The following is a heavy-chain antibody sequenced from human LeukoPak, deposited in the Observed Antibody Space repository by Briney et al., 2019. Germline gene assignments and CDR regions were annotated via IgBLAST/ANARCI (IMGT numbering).Heavy chain of an antibody. J-gene: IGHJ5*02. CDR3: AKGKVTIFEVVIIRPNWFDP. D-gene: IGHD3-3*01. Sequence: GGSLRLSCAASGFTFSSYGMHWVRQAPGKGLEWVAFIRYDGSNKYYADSVKGRFTISRDNSKNTLYLQMNSLRAEDTAVYYCAKGKVTIFEVVIIRPNWFDPWGQGTLVTVSS. CDR1: GFTFSSYG. CDR2: IRYDGSNK. V-gene: IGHV3-30*02.